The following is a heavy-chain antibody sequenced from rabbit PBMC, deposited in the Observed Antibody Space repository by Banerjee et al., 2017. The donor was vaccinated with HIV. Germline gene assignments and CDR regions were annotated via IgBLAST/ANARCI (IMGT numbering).Heavy chain of an antibody. D-gene: IGHD8-1*01. CDR1: GFSFSSIYA. V-gene: IGHV1S40*01. J-gene: IGHJ4*01. Sequence: QSLEESGGDLVKPGASLTLTCTASGFSFSSIYAMCWVRQAPGKGLEWIACIYAGSSGSHYYRNRAKGPFTLPKTSSITVTLQMTSLTVADTATYFCTRYHGGSSYYTDYFDLWGPGTLVTVS. CDR2: IYAGSSGSH. CDR3: TRYHGGSSYYTDYFDL.